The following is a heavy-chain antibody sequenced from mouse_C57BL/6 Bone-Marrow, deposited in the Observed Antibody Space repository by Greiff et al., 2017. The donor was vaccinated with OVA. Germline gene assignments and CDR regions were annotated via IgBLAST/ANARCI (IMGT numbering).Heavy chain of an antibody. D-gene: IGHD2-3*01. CDR3: ASQIYDGYFWYFDV. CDR1: GYTFTSYG. J-gene: IGHJ1*03. Sequence: QVQLQQSGAELARPGASVKLSCKASGYTFTSYGISWVKQRTGQGLEWIGEIYPRSGNTYYNEKFKGKATLTADKSSSTAYMELRSLTSEDSAVYFCASQIYDGYFWYFDVWGTGTTVTVSS. V-gene: IGHV1-81*01. CDR2: IYPRSGNT.